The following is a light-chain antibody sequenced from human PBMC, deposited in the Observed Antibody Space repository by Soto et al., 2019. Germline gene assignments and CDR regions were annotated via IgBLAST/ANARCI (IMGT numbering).Light chain of an antibody. CDR2: AAS. CDR1: QGINNW. J-gene: IGKJ4*01. V-gene: IGKV1D-12*01. Sequence: DIQTTQSPSSVSASVGDTVTITCRASQGINNWLAWYQQKPGKAPKLLIYAASSLQSRVPSRFSGSGSGTDFTLTISCLQPEDFATYYCQEANNFPITFGGRTKVEIK. CDR3: QEANNFPIT.